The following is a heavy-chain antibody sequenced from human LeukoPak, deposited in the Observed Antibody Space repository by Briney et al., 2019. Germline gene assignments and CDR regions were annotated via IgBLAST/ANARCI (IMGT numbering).Heavy chain of an antibody. V-gene: IGHV4-34*01. D-gene: IGHD6-19*01. CDR3: ARLVAVAGNDY. J-gene: IGHJ4*02. CDR1: GGSLSGYY. Sequence: PSETLSLTCAVYGGSLSGYYWSWIRQPPGKGLEWIGEIDHSGSTNYNSSLKSRVTISVDTSKHQFSLKLSSVTAADTAVYYCARLVAVAGNDYWGQGTLVTVSS. CDR2: IDHSGST.